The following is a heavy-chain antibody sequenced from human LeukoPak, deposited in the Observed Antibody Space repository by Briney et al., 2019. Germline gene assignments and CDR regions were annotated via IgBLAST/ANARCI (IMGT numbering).Heavy chain of an antibody. CDR1: GFTFSSYG. D-gene: IGHD5-24*01. CDR2: IDGSSRSI. V-gene: IGHV3-48*02. J-gene: IGHJ4*02. CDR3: ARKMAL. Sequence: GGSLRLSCAASGFTFSSYGMNWVRQAPGKGLEWVSYIDGSSRSIYYADSVKGRFTVSRDNAKNSLFLQMNSLGDEDTAVYFCARKMALWGQGTLVTVSS.